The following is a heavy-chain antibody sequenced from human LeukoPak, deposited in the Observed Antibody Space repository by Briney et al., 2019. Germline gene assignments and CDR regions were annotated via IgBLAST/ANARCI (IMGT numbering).Heavy chain of an antibody. Sequence: WGSLRLSCAASGFTFSSNWMSWVRQAPGKGLEWVANIRQDGSDKYYMDSVKGRFTISRDNAKNSLSLQMNSLRVEDTAVYYCARDRDCGDGGCYPHFDYWGQGVPVTVSS. CDR2: IRQDGSDK. CDR3: ARDRDCGDGGCYPHFDY. D-gene: IGHD2-15*01. CDR1: GFTFSSNW. V-gene: IGHV3-7*01. J-gene: IGHJ4*02.